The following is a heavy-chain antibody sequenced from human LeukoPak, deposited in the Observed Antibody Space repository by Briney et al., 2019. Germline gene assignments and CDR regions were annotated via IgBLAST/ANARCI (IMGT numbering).Heavy chain of an antibody. D-gene: IGHD2-2*01. CDR1: GFTFSSHG. CDR2: IGREGRAK. Sequence: GGSLRLSCAASGFTFSSHGMHWVRQAPGKGLEWVAVIGREGRAKYYADSVKGRFTISRDNSKNTLYLQMNSLRAEDTAVYYCAKVGYCSSTSCYYYYYYMDVWGKGTTVTVSS. V-gene: IGHV3-30*18. CDR3: AKVGYCSSTSCYYYYYYMDV. J-gene: IGHJ6*03.